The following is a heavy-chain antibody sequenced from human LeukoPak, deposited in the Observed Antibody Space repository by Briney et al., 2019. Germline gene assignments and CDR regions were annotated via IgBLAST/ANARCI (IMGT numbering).Heavy chain of an antibody. J-gene: IGHJ6*02. CDR2: IYYSGST. Sequence: SETLSLTCTVSGGSISSYYWSWIRQPPGKGLEWIGYIYYSGSTNYSPSLKSRVTISVDTPKNQFSLKLSSVTAADTAVYYCARVGGYCSGGSCYSRYYGMDVWGQGTTVTVSS. CDR3: ARVGGYCSGGSCYSRYYGMDV. CDR1: GGSISSYY. V-gene: IGHV4-59*01. D-gene: IGHD2-15*01.